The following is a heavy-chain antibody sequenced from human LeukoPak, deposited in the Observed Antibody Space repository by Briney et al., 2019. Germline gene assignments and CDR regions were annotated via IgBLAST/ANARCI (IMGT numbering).Heavy chain of an antibody. D-gene: IGHD3-10*02. V-gene: IGHV3-66*01. J-gene: IGHJ6*04. Sequence: GGSLRLSCTVSGFTVSTNSMSWVRQAPGKGLEWVSFIYSDNTHYSDSVKGRFTISRDDAKNSLYLQMNSLRAEDTAVYYCAELGITMIGGVWGKGTTVTISS. CDR3: AELGITMIGGV. CDR2: IYSDNT. CDR1: GFTVSTNS.